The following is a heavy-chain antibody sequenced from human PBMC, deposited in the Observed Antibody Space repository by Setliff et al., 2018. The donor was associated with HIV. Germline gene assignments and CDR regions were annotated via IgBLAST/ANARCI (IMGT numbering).Heavy chain of an antibody. J-gene: IGHJ4*02. CDR2: MNPNSGNT. D-gene: IGHD3-9*01. CDR1: GYTFTSYD. CDR3: ARQDIPTGYYLFDY. Sequence: ASVKVSCKASGYTFTSYDINWVRQATGQGLEWMGWMNPNSGNTGYAQKFQGRVTMTRNTSISTAYMELSRLRSEDTAVYYCARQDIPTGYYLFDYWGQGTQVTVSS. V-gene: IGHV1-8*01.